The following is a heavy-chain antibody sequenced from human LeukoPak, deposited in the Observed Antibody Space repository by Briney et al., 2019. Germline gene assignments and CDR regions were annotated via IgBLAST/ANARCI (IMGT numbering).Heavy chain of an antibody. CDR3: ARVRGVILGVFDY. CDR1: GGSISSSSYL. J-gene: IGHJ4*02. V-gene: IGHV4-39*01. CDR2: IYYSGTT. D-gene: IGHD3-10*01. Sequence: PSETLSLTCTVSGGSISSSSYLWGWIRQPPGKGLEWIGNIYYSGTTYYNPSLKSRVTISVDTSKKQFSLKLSSVTAADTAVYYCARVRGVILGVFDYWGQGTLVTVSS.